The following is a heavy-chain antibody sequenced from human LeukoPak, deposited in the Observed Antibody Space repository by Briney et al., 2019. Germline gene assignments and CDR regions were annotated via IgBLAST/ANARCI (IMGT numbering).Heavy chain of an antibody. CDR2: ISGSGGST. CDR1: GFTFSNAW. Sequence: PGGSLRLSCAASGFTFSNAWMSWVRQAPGKGLEWVSAISGSGGSTYYADSVKGRFTISRDNSKNTLYLQMNSLRAEDTAVYYCAKGAVVVVPAAIDPANWGGVNWGQGTLVTVSS. CDR3: AKGAVVVVPAAIDPANWGGVN. J-gene: IGHJ4*02. V-gene: IGHV3-23*01. D-gene: IGHD2-2*02.